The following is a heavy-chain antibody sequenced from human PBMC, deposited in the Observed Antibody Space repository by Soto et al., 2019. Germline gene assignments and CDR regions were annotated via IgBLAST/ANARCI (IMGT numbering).Heavy chain of an antibody. CDR2: IYYSGST. CDR3: ARLGYSYGGGYY. V-gene: IGHV4-39*01. Sequence: PSETLSLTCTVSGGSISSSSYYWGWIRQPPGKGLEWIGSIYYSGSTYYNPSLKSRLTISVDTSKNQFSLKLSSVTAADTAVYYCARLGYSYGGGYYWGQGTLVTVSS. D-gene: IGHD5-18*01. J-gene: IGHJ4*02. CDR1: GGSISSSSYY.